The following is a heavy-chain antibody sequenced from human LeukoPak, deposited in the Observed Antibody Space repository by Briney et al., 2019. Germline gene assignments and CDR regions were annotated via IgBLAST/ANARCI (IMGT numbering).Heavy chain of an antibody. CDR1: GFTSSNAW. V-gene: IGHV3-48*01. CDR2: ISTSSSTI. CDR3: ATSWAYSNYGLGY. Sequence: GGSLRLSCAVSGFTSSNAWMSWVRQAPGKGLEWVSYISTSSSTIYHADSVKGRFTISRDNAKNSLYLQMNSLRAEDTAVYYCATSWAYSNYGLGYWGQGTLVTVSS. D-gene: IGHD4-11*01. J-gene: IGHJ4*02.